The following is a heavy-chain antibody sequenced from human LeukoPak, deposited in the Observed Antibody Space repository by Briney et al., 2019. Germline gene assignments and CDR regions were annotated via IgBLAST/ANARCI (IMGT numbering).Heavy chain of an antibody. CDR1: SGAISGFY. CDR2: IYSSGST. D-gene: IGHD3-22*01. Sequence: SETLSLTCIVSSGAISGFYWTWIRQPPGKGLECIGYIYSSGSTNYNLSLKSRVTMSIDTSKKQFSLTVSSVTAADTAFYYCARGPATYYHDSSGPPFDYWGQGTLVTVSS. J-gene: IGHJ4*02. V-gene: IGHV4-59*01. CDR3: ARGPATYYHDSSGPPFDY.